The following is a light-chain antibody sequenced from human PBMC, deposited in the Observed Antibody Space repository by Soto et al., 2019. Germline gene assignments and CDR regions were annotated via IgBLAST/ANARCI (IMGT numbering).Light chain of an antibody. CDR1: QSISSW. CDR2: QSS. V-gene: IGKV1-5*03. CDR3: QQYNSYPIT. J-gene: IGKJ5*01. Sequence: DIQMTQSPSTLSASVGDRVTITCRASQSISSWLAWYQQKPGKAPKLLIYQSSRLESGVPSRFSGSGSGTELTLTISSLQPDDFATYYCQQYNSYPITFGQGTRLEIK.